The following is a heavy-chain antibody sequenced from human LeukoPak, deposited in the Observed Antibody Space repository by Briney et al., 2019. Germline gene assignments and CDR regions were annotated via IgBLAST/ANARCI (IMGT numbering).Heavy chain of an antibody. CDR3: ARETMIVGIDY. CDR2: IYYSGST. D-gene: IGHD3-22*01. V-gene: IGHV4-59*01. J-gene: IGHJ4*02. Sequence: PSETLSLTCTVSGGSISSYYWSRIRQPPGKGLEWIGYIYYSGSTNYNPSLKSRVTISVDTSKNQFSLKLSSVTAADTAVYYCARETMIVGIDYWGQGTLVTVSS. CDR1: GGSISSYY.